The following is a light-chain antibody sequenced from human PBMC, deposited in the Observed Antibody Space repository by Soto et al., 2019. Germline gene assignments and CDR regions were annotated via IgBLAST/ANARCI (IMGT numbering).Light chain of an antibody. J-gene: IGKJ1*01. CDR1: QSVSSN. CDR2: QTS. V-gene: IGKV3-11*01. Sequence: EVVMTQSPATLSVSPGERATLSCRASQSVSSNLAWYQQKLGQAPRLLIYQTSIRAAGIPARFSGSGSGTDFTLTISSLEPEDFAVYYCQQRSNWPWTFGQGTKVDIK. CDR3: QQRSNWPWT.